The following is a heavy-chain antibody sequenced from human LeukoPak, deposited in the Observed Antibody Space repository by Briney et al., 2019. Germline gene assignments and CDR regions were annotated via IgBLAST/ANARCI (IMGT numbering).Heavy chain of an antibody. CDR3: VRDAGGGGDFDY. CDR1: GFTFSSYW. D-gene: IGHD3-16*01. CDR2: IKPDGSEK. V-gene: IGHV3-7*01. Sequence: GGSLRLSCAASGFTFSSYWMPWVRQAPGKGLQWVANIKPDGSEKYYVDSVKGRFTISRDNAKNSLYLQMNGLRAEDTAVYYCVRDAGGGGDFDYWGQGTLVTVSS. J-gene: IGHJ4*02.